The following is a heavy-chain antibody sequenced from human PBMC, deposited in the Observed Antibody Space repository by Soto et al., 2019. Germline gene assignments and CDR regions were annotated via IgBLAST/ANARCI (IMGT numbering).Heavy chain of an antibody. D-gene: IGHD3-3*01. J-gene: IGHJ6*02. CDR3: ARRRKGGFWSGYDMDV. Sequence: SETLSLTCTVSGGSISSSSYYWGWIRQPPGKGLEWIGSIYYSGSTYYNPSLKSRVTISVDTSKNQFSLKLSSVTAADTAVYYCARRRKGGFWSGYDMDVWGQGTTVTVSS. CDR2: IYYSGST. CDR1: GGSISSSSYY. V-gene: IGHV4-39*01.